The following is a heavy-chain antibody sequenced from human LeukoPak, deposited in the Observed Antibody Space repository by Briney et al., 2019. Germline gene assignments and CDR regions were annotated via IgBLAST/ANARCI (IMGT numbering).Heavy chain of an antibody. Sequence: SQTLSPTCTVSGGSISSGDYYWSWIRQPPGKGLEWIGYIYYSGSTYYNPSLKSRVTISVDTSKNQFPLKLSSVTAADTAVYYCARGPPPGDTFDYWGQGTLVTVSS. CDR2: IYYSGST. CDR1: GGSISSGDYY. CDR3: ARGPPPGDTFDY. V-gene: IGHV4-30-4*01. J-gene: IGHJ4*02. D-gene: IGHD7-27*01.